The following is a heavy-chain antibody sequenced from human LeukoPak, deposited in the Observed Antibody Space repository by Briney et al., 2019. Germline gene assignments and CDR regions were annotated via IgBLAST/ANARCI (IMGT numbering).Heavy chain of an antibody. J-gene: IGHJ4*02. CDR2: INNDGSTT. CDR3: ARGGPGTGMDY. V-gene: IGHV3-74*01. D-gene: IGHD1-1*01. CDR1: GFTFSSCW. Sequence: GGSLRLSCAASGFTFSSCWMHWVRQAPGKGLVWVSRINNDGSTTTYADFVKGRFTISRDNAKNTLYLQMNSLRAEDTAVYYCARGGPGTGMDYWGQGALVTVSS.